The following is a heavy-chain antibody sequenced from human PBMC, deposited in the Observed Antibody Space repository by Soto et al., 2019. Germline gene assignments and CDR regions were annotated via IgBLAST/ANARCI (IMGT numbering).Heavy chain of an antibody. J-gene: IGHJ6*02. D-gene: IGHD2-2*01. CDR3: AKDHCISTSCPNDYYYYGMDV. Sequence: GGSLRLSCAASGFTFSSYAMSWVRQAPGKGLEWVSAISGSGGSTYYADSVKGRFTISRDNSKNTLYLQMNSLRAEDTAVYYCAKDHCISTSCPNDYYYYGMDVWGQGTTVTVSS. V-gene: IGHV3-23*01. CDR2: ISGSGGST. CDR1: GFTFSSYA.